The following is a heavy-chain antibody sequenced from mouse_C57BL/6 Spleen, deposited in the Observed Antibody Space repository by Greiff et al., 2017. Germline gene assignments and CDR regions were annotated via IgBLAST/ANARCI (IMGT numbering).Heavy chain of an antibody. CDR2: LSNDGSN. J-gene: IGHJ2*01. D-gene: IGHD4-1*01. Sequence: EVHLVESGPGLVKPSQSLSLTCSVTGYSFTSGYYWNWIRQFPGNKLEWVGYLSNDGSNNYNPSLKNRISITRDTSKNQFFLKLNSVTTEDTATYYCAREGANYYFDYWGQGTTLTVSS. CDR3: AREGANYYFDY. CDR1: GYSFTSGYY. V-gene: IGHV3-6*01.